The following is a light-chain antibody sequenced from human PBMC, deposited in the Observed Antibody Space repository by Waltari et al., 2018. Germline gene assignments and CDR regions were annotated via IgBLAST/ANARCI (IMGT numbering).Light chain of an antibody. J-gene: IGKJ1*01. V-gene: IGKV3-11*01. CDR1: QSVSSY. CDR2: DAS. CDR3: QQRSNWPT. Sequence: EIVLTQSPATLSLSPGERATLSCRASQSVSSYLAWYQQKPGQAPRLLIYDASTRATGSPARFSGSGSGTDFTLTISSLEPEDFAVYYCQQRSNWPTFGQGTKVEIK.